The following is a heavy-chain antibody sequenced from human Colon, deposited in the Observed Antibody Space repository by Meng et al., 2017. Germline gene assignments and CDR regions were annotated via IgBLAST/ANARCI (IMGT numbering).Heavy chain of an antibody. J-gene: IGHJ4*02. CDR2: IYHSGST. CDR3: ASGRKYCSSTSCYGQFDY. CDR1: GGSISSSNW. Sequence: DSGPGLVKPSGALSLTCAVSGGSISSSNWWSWVRQPPGKGLEWIGEIYHSGSTNYNPYLKSRVTISVDKSKNQFSLKLSSVTAADTAVYYCASGRKYCSSTSCYGQFDYWGQGTLVTVSS. D-gene: IGHD2-2*01. V-gene: IGHV4-4*02.